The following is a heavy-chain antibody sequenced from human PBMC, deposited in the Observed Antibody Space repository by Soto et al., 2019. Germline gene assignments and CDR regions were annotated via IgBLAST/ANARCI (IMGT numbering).Heavy chain of an antibody. Sequence: DVRLLESGGGLVQPGGSLRLSCAASGFTFSSYSMSWGRQAPGTGLEWVSTIGTSASTDYGDYVRGRCTISRDNSRNTLYLQLNSMRAADTAVYYCADRSRYCTSSNCDWGQGTVVTVSS. CDR3: ADRSRYCTSSNCD. V-gene: IGHV3-23*01. CDR2: IGTSAST. J-gene: IGHJ4*02. CDR1: GFTFSSYS. D-gene: IGHD2-2*01.